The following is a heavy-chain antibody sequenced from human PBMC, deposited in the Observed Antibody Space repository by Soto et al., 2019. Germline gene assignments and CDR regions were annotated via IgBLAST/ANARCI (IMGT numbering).Heavy chain of an antibody. CDR3: ARPTTPNPFDAFDI. Sequence: QLQLQESGPGLVKPSETLSLTCYVSGGSFSGSPYYWAWIRQPPGKGLQWIGSLYDGGTTYYNPSLQSRVTISVDMSKSQLSLKLSSVTAADTAVYYCARPTTPNPFDAFDIWGQGTVVTVSS. CDR1: GGSFSGSPYY. J-gene: IGHJ3*02. V-gene: IGHV4-39*01. CDR2: LYDGGTT. D-gene: IGHD1-7*01.